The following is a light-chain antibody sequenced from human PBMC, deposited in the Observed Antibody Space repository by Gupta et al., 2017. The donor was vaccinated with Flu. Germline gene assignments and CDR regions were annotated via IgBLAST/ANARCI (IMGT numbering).Light chain of an antibody. CDR3: TSCKDSRTLV. Sequence: QSALTPPPPVSGSPGQSITISCTGTSSDVGGYNYTSWYHQHPGTAPKLMMYEVSNRPSGVSKRFSGSKSGTTASLAISGLQAEDEADYYCTSCKDSRTLVFGGGTKLTVL. V-gene: IGLV2-14*01. CDR2: EVS. J-gene: IGLJ2*01. CDR1: SSDVGGYNY.